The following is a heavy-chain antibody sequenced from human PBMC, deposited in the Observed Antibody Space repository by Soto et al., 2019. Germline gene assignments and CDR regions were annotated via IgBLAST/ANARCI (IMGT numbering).Heavy chain of an antibody. D-gene: IGHD3-16*01. Sequence: QVQLQESGPGLVKPSQTLSLTCTVSGGSISSGGYYWTWIRQHPGKGLEWIGYIYYNGNTNYNPSLKSRVFRSVDTPKNQFSLKLSAVTAAAIAVYYCAREEYASEKYYAVSRAWGQGTLVTVSS. CDR3: AREEYASEKYYAVSRA. CDR2: IYYNGNT. J-gene: IGHJ4*02. V-gene: IGHV4-31*03. CDR1: GGSISSGGYY.